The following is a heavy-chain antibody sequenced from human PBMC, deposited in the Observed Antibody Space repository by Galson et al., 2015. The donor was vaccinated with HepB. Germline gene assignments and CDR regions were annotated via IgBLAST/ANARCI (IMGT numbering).Heavy chain of an antibody. D-gene: IGHD6-13*01. CDR1: GFTFSSYW. V-gene: IGHV3-74*01. CDR2: INSDGSYI. CDR3: ARTRGAAAGIFDN. Sequence: SLRLFCAASGFTFSSYWMHWVRQVPGKGLVWVSRINSDGSYITYADSVKGRFTISRDNAKNTLYLQMNSPRAEDTALYYCARTRGAAAGIFDNWGQGSLVTVSS. J-gene: IGHJ4*02.